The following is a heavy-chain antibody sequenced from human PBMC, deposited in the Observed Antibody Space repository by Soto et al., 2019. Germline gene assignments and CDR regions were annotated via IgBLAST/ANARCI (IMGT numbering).Heavy chain of an antibody. Sequence: DVQLVESGGGLVQPGGSLRLSCGASEFSISSHGMNWVRQGPGRGLEWLSYISNSGAVIYYADSVKGRFTISRDNAKNSLFLQMDSLGDEDTALYYCARSSGYYLSDFFDIWGQGTMVTVSS. D-gene: IGHD5-12*01. CDR3: ARSSGYYLSDFFDI. CDR2: ISNSGAVI. V-gene: IGHV3-48*02. CDR1: EFSISSHG. J-gene: IGHJ3*02.